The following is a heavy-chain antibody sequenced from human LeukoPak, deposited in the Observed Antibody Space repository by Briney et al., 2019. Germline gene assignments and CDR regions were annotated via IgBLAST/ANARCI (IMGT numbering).Heavy chain of an antibody. CDR2: IYYSGST. Sequence: SETLSLTCTVSGYSISSGYYWSWIRPPPGKGLEWIGYIYYSGSTNYNPSLKSRVTISVDTSKNQFSLKLSSVTAADTAVYYCARESYNWNDGWFDPWGQGTLVTVSS. V-gene: IGHV4-61*01. CDR3: ARESYNWNDGWFDP. CDR1: GYSISSGYY. J-gene: IGHJ5*02. D-gene: IGHD1-20*01.